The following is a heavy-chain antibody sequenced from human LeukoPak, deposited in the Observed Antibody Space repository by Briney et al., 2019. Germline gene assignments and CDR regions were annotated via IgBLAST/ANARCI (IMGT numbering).Heavy chain of an antibody. CDR1: GFTFGDYA. D-gene: IGHD3-10*01. CDR2: IRSKAYGGTT. Sequence: PGGSLRLSCTASGFTFGDYAMRWVRQAPGKGLVWVGFIRSKAYGGTTEYAASVKGRFTISRDDSKSIAYLQMNSLKTEDTAVYYCTRDFGGFDPWGQGTLVTVSS. CDR3: TRDFGGFDP. J-gene: IGHJ5*02. V-gene: IGHV3-49*04.